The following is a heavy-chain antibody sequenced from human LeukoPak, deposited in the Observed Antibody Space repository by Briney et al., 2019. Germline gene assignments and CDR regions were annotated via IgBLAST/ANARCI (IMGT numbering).Heavy chain of an antibody. V-gene: IGHV1-69*05. J-gene: IGHJ6*03. CDR3: ASCGGGSCYRDYYYYMDV. D-gene: IGHD2-15*01. Sequence: GASVKVSCKASGGTFSSYAISWVRQAPGQGLEWMGVIIPIFGTANYAQKFQGRVTITTDESTSTAYMELSSMRSEDTAVYYCASCGGGSCYRDYYYYMDVWGKGTTVTVSS. CDR1: GGTFSSYA. CDR2: IIPIFGTA.